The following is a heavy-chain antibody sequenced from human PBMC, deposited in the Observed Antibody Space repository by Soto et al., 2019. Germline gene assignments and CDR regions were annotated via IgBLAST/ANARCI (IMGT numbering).Heavy chain of an antibody. J-gene: IGHJ6*02. V-gene: IGHV3-11*01. CDR2: ISSSGSTI. D-gene: IGHD2-8*01. CDR3: AAGGGYCTNGVCYTDGMDV. CDR1: GFTFSDYY. Sequence: PGGSLRLSCAASGFTFSDYYMSWIRQAPGKGLEWVSYISSSGSTIYYADSVKGRFTISRDNAKNSLYLQMNSLRAEDTAVYYCAAGGGYCTNGVCYTDGMDVWGQGTTVTVSS.